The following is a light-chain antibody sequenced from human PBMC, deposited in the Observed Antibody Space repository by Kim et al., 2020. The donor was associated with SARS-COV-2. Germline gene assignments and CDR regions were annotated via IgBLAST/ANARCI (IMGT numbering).Light chain of an antibody. Sequence: EILLTQSPGTLSLSPGERATLSCRANQRISSNYLAWYQHKPGQSPRLLIHDASNRATGIPDRVSGSGSGTDFTLTISRLEPEDFAVYYCHQYIRSPYSFGQGTKLEIK. CDR3: HQYIRSPYS. CDR2: DAS. CDR1: QRISSNY. J-gene: IGKJ2*03. V-gene: IGKV3-20*01.